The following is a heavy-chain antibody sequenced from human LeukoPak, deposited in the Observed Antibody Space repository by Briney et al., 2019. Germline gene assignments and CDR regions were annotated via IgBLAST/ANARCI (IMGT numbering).Heavy chain of an antibody. V-gene: IGHV4-39*07. J-gene: IGHJ4*02. CDR3: ARNLRITSGWSFDY. CDR2: IYYSGST. Sequence: SETLSLTCAVSGGSISSSSSYWVWIRQPPGKALEWIGSIYYSGSTYYDPSLKSRVAISVDTSKNQFSLKLSSVTAADTAVYYCARNLRITSGWSFDYWGQGTLVTVSS. D-gene: IGHD6-19*01. CDR1: GGSISSSSSY.